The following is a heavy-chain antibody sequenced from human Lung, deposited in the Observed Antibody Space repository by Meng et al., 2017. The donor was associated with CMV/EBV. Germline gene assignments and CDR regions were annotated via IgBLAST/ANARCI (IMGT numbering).Heavy chain of an antibody. CDR1: GGTFSNYA. J-gene: IGHJ6*02. CDR2: IIPVVGTV. CDR3: ARDSRGSTWYLLAGYYYGSDV. D-gene: IGHD6-13*01. V-gene: IGHV1-69*06. Sequence: SVKVSXKPSGGTFSNYAITWVRQAPGQGLEWMGGIIPVVGTVNYPQKFQDRVTITADKSTSTVYMELSSLRSEDTAVYYCARDSRGSTWYLLAGYYYGSDVWGQGTXVTVSS.